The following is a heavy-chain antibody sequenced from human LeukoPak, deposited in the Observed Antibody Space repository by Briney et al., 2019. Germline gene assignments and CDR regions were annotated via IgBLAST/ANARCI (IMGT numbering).Heavy chain of an antibody. CDR2: ISPSGDIT. J-gene: IGHJ4*02. CDR1: GFTFSNYW. CDR3: ARSQGDY. Sequence: GGSLRLSCAASGFTFSNYWMNWVRQAPGKGLEWVSGISPSGDITYYTDSVQGRFTISRDNSKNMMYVQMNSLRAEDTAVYYCARSQGDYWGQGTLVTVSS. V-gene: IGHV3-23*01.